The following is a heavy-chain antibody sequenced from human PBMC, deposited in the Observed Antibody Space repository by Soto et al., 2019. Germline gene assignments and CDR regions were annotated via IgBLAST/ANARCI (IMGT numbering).Heavy chain of an antibody. D-gene: IGHD3-22*01. CDR2: IYSSGSA. J-gene: IGHJ4*02. Sequence: PSETLSLTCAVSGGYISSNKWWSWVRQSPGKGLEWIGQIYSSGSANYNPSLKSRVTISIDKSRNQFSLKLSSVTAADTGVYYCARLFNYFDSSGSKXWGQGTLVTVSX. CDR1: GGYISSNKW. CDR3: ARLFNYFDSSGSKX. V-gene: IGHV4-4*02.